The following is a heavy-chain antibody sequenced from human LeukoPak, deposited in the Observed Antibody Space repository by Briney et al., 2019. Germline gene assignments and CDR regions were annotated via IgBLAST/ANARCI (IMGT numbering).Heavy chain of an antibody. D-gene: IGHD1-1*01. CDR2: IYYSGST. CDR1: GFTFSSYS. Sequence: GSLRLSCAASGFTFSSYSMNWVRQPPGKGLEWIGSIYYSGSTYYNPSLKSRVTISVDTSKNQFSLKLSSVTAADTAVYYCAGNKLEGGDDAFDIWGQGTMVTVSS. J-gene: IGHJ3*02. CDR3: AGNKLEGGDDAFDI. V-gene: IGHV4-39*07.